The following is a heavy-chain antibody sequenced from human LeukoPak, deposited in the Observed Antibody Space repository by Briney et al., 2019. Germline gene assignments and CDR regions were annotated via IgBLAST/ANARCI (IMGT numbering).Heavy chain of an antibody. CDR3: ARLRVLAGATSGFDY. CDR1: GFTFSSYW. D-gene: IGHD6-25*01. V-gene: IGHV3-74*01. CDR2: VKTDGSFA. J-gene: IGHJ4*02. Sequence: PGGSLRLSCAASGFTFSSYWMHWVRQPPGKGLVWVSRVKTDGSFADYADSVKGRFTISRDNAKNTLYLQMNSLRAEDTAVYYCARLRVLAGATSGFDYWGQGTLVTVSS.